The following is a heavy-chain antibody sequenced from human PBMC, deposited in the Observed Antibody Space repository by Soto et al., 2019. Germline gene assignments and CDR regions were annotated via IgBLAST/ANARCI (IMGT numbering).Heavy chain of an antibody. Sequence: GGSLRLSCAASGFTFSSYAMSWVRQAPGKGLEWVSAISGSGGSTYYADSVKGRFTICRDNSKNTSYLQMNSLRAEDTAVYYCAEASYYYDSSGYRTIGAFDIWGQGTMVTVSS. CDR2: ISGSGGST. D-gene: IGHD3-22*01. V-gene: IGHV3-23*01. CDR3: AEASYYYDSSGYRTIGAFDI. CDR1: GFTFSSYA. J-gene: IGHJ3*02.